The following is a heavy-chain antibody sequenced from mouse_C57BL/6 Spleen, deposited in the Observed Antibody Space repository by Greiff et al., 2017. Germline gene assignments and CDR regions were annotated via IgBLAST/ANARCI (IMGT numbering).Heavy chain of an antibody. Sequence: EVMLVESGGGLVKPGGSLKLSCAASGFTFSDYGMHWVRQAPEKGLEWVAYISSGSSTIYYADTVKGRFTISRDNAKNTLFLQMTSLRSEDTAMYYCARPLLTGDFDVWGTGTTGTVSS. CDR3: ARPLLTGDFDV. V-gene: IGHV5-17*01. CDR1: GFTFSDYG. J-gene: IGHJ1*03. CDR2: ISSGSSTI. D-gene: IGHD4-1*01.